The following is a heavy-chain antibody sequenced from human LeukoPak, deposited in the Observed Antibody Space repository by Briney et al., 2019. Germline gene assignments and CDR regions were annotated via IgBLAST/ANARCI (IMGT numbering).Heavy chain of an antibody. D-gene: IGHD6-13*01. V-gene: IGHV4-59*08. CDR2: IYYSEST. CDR3: ARQRCLGSSCHFDY. Sequence: PSETLSLTCTVSGGSIRNYYWSWIRQPPGKGLEWIGYIYYSESTNNNFSLESRVTISLDTSKNQFSLKLSSVTAADTAVYYCARQRCLGSSCHFDYSGQGTLVTVSS. J-gene: IGHJ4*02. CDR1: GGSIRNYY.